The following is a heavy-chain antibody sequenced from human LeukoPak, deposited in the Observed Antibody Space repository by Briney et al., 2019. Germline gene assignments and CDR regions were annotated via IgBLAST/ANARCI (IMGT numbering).Heavy chain of an antibody. D-gene: IGHD3-22*01. V-gene: IGHV4-59*01. CDR2: IYYNGNT. J-gene: IGHJ3*02. CDR1: GVSISSSY. Sequence: PSGTLSLTCTVSGVSISSSYWSWIRQPPGKRLEWIGYIYYNGNTNSNPSLKSRVTISADTSKNQFSLKLSSVPAADTAVYYCVRGNYDNRGYSNAFDIWGQGAMVTVSS. CDR3: VRGNYDNRGYSNAFDI.